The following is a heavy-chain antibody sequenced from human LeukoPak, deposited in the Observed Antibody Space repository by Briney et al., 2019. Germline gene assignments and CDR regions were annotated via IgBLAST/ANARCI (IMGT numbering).Heavy chain of an antibody. CDR3: AKDIRGYSGSYYAPIAPDAFDI. D-gene: IGHD1-26*01. CDR1: GFTFDDYA. Sequence: GGSLRLSCAASGFTFDDYAMHWVRQAPGKGLEWVSGISWNSGSIGYADSVKGRFTISRDNAKNSLYLQMNSLRAEDTALYYCAKDIRGYSGSYYAPIAPDAFDIWGQGTMVTVSS. V-gene: IGHV3-9*01. CDR2: ISWNSGSI. J-gene: IGHJ3*02.